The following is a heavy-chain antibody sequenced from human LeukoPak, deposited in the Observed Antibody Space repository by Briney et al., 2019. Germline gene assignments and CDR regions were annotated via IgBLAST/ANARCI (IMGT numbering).Heavy chain of an antibody. CDR1: GYTFTGYY. CDR2: INPNSGGT. J-gene: IGHJ4*02. D-gene: IGHD4-17*01. V-gene: IGHV1-2*06. CDR3: ARGDTVTTGPFDY. Sequence: ASVKVSCKASGYTFTGYYMHWVRQAPGQGLEWMGRINPNSGGTNSAQKFQGRVTMTRDTSIGTAYMELTRLRSDDTAVYYCARGDTVTTGPFDYWGQGTLVTVSS.